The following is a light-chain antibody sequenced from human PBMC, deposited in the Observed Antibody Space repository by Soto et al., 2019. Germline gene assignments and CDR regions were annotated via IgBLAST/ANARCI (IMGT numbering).Light chain of an antibody. J-gene: IGLJ3*02. CDR1: NIGSKS. V-gene: IGLV3-21*04. CDR3: QVWDTTDDHWV. CDR2: YDS. Sequence: SYELTQPPSLSVAPGKTARIPCGGSNIGSKSVHWYQQKPGQAPVLVIYYDSDRPSGIPERFSGSNSGNTATLTINRVDAGDEADYYCQVWDTTDDHWVFGGGTKLTVL.